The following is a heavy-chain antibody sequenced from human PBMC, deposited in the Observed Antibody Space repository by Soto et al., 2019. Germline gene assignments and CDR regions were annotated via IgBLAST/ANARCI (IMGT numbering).Heavy chain of an antibody. CDR3: AKDLVDSSGYYYVY. Sequence: VGSLRLSCAASGFTFSSYAMSWVRQAPGKGLEWVSAISGSGGSTYYADSVKGRFTISRDNSKNTLYLQMNSLRAEDTAVYYCAKDLVDSSGYYYVYWGQGTLVTVSS. CDR1: GFTFSSYA. V-gene: IGHV3-23*01. D-gene: IGHD3-22*01. J-gene: IGHJ4*02. CDR2: ISGSGGST.